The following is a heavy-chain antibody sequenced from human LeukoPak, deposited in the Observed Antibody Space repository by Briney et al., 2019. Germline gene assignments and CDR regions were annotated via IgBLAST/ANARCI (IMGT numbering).Heavy chain of an antibody. J-gene: IGHJ6*02. CDR1: GGSISIYY. Sequence: SETLSLTCTVSGGSISIYYWSWIRQPPGKGLEWIGYIYYSGSTNYNPSLKSRVTISVDASKNQFSLKLSSVTAADTAVYYCARHGAVAGTNYYYYYGMDVWGQGTTVTVSS. D-gene: IGHD6-19*01. V-gene: IGHV4-59*08. CDR3: ARHGAVAGTNYYYYYGMDV. CDR2: IYYSGST.